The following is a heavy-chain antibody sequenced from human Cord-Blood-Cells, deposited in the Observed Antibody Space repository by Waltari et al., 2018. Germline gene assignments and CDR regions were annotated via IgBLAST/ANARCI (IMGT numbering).Heavy chain of an antibody. CDR2: IKQDGSEK. J-gene: IGHJ4*02. CDR3: ARDRPPGPGLYGDYYFDY. D-gene: IGHD4-17*01. V-gene: IGHV3-7*01. CDR1: GFTFSSYW. Sequence: AASGFTFSSYWMSWVRQAPGKGLEWVANIKQDGSEKYYVDSVKGRFTISRDNAKNSLYLQMNSLRAEDTAVYYCARDRPPGPGLYGDYYFDYWGQGTLVTVSS.